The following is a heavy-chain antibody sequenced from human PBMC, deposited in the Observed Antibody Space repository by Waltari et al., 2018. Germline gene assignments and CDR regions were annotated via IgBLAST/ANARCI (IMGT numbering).Heavy chain of an antibody. D-gene: IGHD4-4*01. CDR3: ARYSNSFDY. Sequence: EVQLVESGGGLVKPGVSLRLSCAASGFTFISYSMNWVRQAPGKGLEWVSSISSSSSYIYYVDSVKVRFTISRDNAKNSLYLQMNSLRAEDTAVYYCARYSNSFDYWGQGTLVTVSS. J-gene: IGHJ4*02. V-gene: IGHV3-21*01. CDR2: ISSSSSYI. CDR1: GFTFISYS.